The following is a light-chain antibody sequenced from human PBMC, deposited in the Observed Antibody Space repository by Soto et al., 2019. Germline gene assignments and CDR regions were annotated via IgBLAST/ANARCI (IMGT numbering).Light chain of an antibody. V-gene: IGKV1-9*01. J-gene: IGKJ4*01. CDR3: HQINSFPLT. CDR1: QGINSN. Sequence: DIPLTQSPSFLSASVGDRVTITCRASQGINSNLAWYQQKANKAPKLLIYTASTLQRGVPSRFSGSGYGTEFTLTISSLQPEDFATYFCHQINSFPLTFGGGTKVEIK. CDR2: TAS.